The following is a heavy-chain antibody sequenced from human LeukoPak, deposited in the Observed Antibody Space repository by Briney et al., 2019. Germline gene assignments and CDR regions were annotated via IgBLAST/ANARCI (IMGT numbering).Heavy chain of an antibody. Sequence: GGSLRLSCAASGFTFSDYAMSWVRQAPGKELEWVSAIGAGGGITYYADSVKGRFTISRDNSKNTLYLQMNSLRADDTAVHYCAKNLNIYSLSNLHSWGQGTLVTVSS. CDR2: IGAGGGIT. J-gene: IGHJ4*02. CDR1: GFTFSDYA. D-gene: IGHD1/OR15-1a*01. V-gene: IGHV3-23*01. CDR3: AKNLNIYSLSNLHS.